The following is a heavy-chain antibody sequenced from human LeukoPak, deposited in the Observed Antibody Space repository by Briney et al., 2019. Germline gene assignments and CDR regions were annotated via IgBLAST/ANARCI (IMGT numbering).Heavy chain of an antibody. CDR2: ISISSSYI. CDR3: ATNPVVATIVDY. CDR1: GFTFSRYS. J-gene: IGHJ4*02. Sequence: PGGSLRLSCAASGFTFSRYSMNWVRQAPGKGLEWVSSISISSSYIYYADSVKGRFTMSRDNAKNSLYLQVNSLRAEDTAVYYCATNPVVATIVDYWGQGTLVTVSS. V-gene: IGHV3-21*01. D-gene: IGHD5-12*01.